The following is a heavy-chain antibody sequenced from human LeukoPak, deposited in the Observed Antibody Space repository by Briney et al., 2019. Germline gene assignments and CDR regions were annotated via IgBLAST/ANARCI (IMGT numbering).Heavy chain of an antibody. D-gene: IGHD3-16*01. Sequence: SGTLSLTCAVSGGSISSTSYHWAWIRQPPGKGLEWIGSIYYSGSTYYNPSLRSRVTISVDTSENQFSLKLSSVTAADTAVYYCASHDVGVGYALDYWGQGTLVTVSS. CDR3: ASHDVGVGYALDY. CDR2: IYYSGST. CDR1: GGSISSTSYH. V-gene: IGHV4-39*01. J-gene: IGHJ4*02.